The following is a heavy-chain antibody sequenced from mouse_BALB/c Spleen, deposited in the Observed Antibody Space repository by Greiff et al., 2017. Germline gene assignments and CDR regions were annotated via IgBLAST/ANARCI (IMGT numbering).Heavy chain of an antibody. CDR2: ISNGGGST. Sequence: EVMLVESGGGLVQPGGSLKLSCAASGFTFSSYTMSWVRQTPEKRLEWVAYISNGGGSTYYPDTVKGRFTISRDNAKNTLYLQMSSLKSEDTAMYYCARHQYGNHYFDYWGQGTTLTVSS. J-gene: IGHJ2*01. D-gene: IGHD2-10*02. V-gene: IGHV5-12-2*01. CDR1: GFTFSSYT. CDR3: ARHQYGNHYFDY.